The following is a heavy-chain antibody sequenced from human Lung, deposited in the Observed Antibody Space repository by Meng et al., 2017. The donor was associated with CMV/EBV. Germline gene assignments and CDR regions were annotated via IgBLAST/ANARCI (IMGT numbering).Heavy chain of an antibody. J-gene: IGHJ6*02. CDR3: ARVWGDYDILTGYYYSYYYFGMDV. Sequence: LXLTXAASGFTFSSYWMHWVRQAPGKGLVWVSRINSDGSSTSYADSVKGRFTISRDNAKNTLYLQMNSLRAEDTAVYYCARVWGDYDILTGYYYSYYYFGMDVWXQGTXVTVSS. CDR1: GFTFSSYW. D-gene: IGHD3-9*01. V-gene: IGHV3-74*01. CDR2: INSDGSST.